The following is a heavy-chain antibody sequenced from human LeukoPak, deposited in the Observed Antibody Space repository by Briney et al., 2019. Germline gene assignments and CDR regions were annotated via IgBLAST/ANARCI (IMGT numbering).Heavy chain of an antibody. Sequence: SETLSLTCAVYGGSFSGYYWSWIRQPPGKGLEWIGEINHSGSTNYNPSLKSRVTISVDTSKNQFSLKLSSVTAADTAVYYCASSKGFPDPYYFDYWGQGTLVTVSS. D-gene: IGHD1-14*01. CDR3: ASSKGFPDPYYFDY. CDR1: GGSFSGYY. J-gene: IGHJ4*02. V-gene: IGHV4-34*01. CDR2: INHSGST.